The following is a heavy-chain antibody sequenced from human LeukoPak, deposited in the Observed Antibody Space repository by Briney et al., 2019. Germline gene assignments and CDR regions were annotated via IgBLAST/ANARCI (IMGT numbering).Heavy chain of an antibody. J-gene: IGHJ4*02. CDR3: ARSKDGSGFAAY. D-gene: IGHD3-22*01. Sequence: SQTLSHTCTVSGGSISCGDYYWSWIRQPPGKGLKWIGYIFYSGNTYYNPSLKSRVAISVDTSKNQFSLKLSSVIAADTAMYYCARSKDGSGFAAYWGQGTQVTVSS. CDR1: GGSISCGDYY. CDR2: IFYSGNT. V-gene: IGHV4-30-4*01.